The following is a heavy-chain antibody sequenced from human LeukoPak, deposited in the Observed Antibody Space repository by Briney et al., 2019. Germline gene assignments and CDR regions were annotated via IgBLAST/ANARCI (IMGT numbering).Heavy chain of an antibody. D-gene: IGHD3-22*01. CDR3: AKDSSPHYYDSSGYENW. J-gene: IGHJ4*02. Sequence: GGSLRLSCAASGFTFSSYAMSWVRQAPGKGLEWVSAISGSGGSTYYADSVKGRFTISRDNSKNTLSLQMNSLRAADTAVYYCAKDSSPHYYDSSGYENWWSQGTLVTVHS. CDR2: ISGSGGST. V-gene: IGHV3-23*01. CDR1: GFTFSSYA.